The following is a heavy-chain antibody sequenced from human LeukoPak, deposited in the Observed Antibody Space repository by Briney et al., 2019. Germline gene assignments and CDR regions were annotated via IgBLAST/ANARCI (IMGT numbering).Heavy chain of an antibody. CDR2: ISAYNGNT. J-gene: IGHJ3*02. CDR1: GYTFTSYG. Sequence: GASVKVSCKASGYTFTSYGISWVRQAPGQGLEWMGWISAYNGNTNYAQKLQGRVTMTTDTSTSTAYMELRSLRSDDTAVYYCARGPPRYNWNYVPFDIWGRGTMVTVSS. V-gene: IGHV1-18*01. D-gene: IGHD1-7*01. CDR3: ARGPPRYNWNYVPFDI.